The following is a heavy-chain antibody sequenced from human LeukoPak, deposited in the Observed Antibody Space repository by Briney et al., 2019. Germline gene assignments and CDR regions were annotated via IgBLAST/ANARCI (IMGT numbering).Heavy chain of an antibody. D-gene: IGHD3-22*01. J-gene: IGHJ5*02. CDR2: MNPNSGNT. CDR1: GYTFTSYD. V-gene: IGHV1-8*03. Sequence: ASVKVSCKASGYTFTSYDINWVRQATGQGLEWMGWMNPNSGNTGYAQKFQGRVTITRNTSISTAYMELSSLRSEDTAVYYCARGVRLSGYYDSSGYPGFWFDPWGQGTLVTVSS. CDR3: ARGVRLSGYYDSSGYPGFWFDP.